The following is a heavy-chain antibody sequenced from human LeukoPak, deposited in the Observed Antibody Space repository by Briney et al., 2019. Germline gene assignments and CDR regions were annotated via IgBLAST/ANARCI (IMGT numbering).Heavy chain of an antibody. J-gene: IGHJ6*02. CDR3: ARDGQGLPAADIYYYYSGMAV. CDR2: ISAYNGNT. CDR1: GYTFTSYG. Sequence: ASVKVSCKASGYTFTSYGISWVRPAPGQGLDGMGWISAYNGNTNYAQKLQGRVTMNTATSTSTAYMEMRSLRSDDTDVYYCARDGQGLPAADIYYYYSGMAVWGQGTTVTVSS. D-gene: IGHD2-2*01. V-gene: IGHV1-18*01.